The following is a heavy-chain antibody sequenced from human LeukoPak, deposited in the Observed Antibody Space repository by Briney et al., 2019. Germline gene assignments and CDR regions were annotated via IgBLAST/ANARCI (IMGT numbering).Heavy chain of an antibody. CDR2: ISGSGDNT. J-gene: IGHJ4*02. V-gene: IGHV3-23*01. Sequence: GGSLRLSCAASGFTFSSYAMSWVRQAPGKGLEWVSGISGSGDNTYYADSVKGRFTISRDNSKNTLYVQVNSLGTGDTAAYYCAKGSYYDSSVSCYFDYWGQGTLVTVSS. CDR3: AKGSYYDSSVSCYFDY. CDR1: GFTFSSYA. D-gene: IGHD3-22*01.